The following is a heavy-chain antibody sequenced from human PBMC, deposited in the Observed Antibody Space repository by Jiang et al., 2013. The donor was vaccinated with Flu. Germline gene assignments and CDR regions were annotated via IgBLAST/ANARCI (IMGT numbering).Heavy chain of an antibody. CDR3: ARAPYCSGGSCYSNFDY. CDR1: GYSFTSYW. Sequence: CGAEVKKPGESLKISCKGSGYSFTSYWIGWVRQMPGKGLEWMGIIYPGDSDTRYSPSFQGQVTISADKSISTAYLQWSSLKASDTAMYYCARAPYCSGGSCYSNFDYWGQGTLVTVSS. D-gene: IGHD2-15*01. CDR2: IYPGDSDT. V-gene: IGHV5-51*01. J-gene: IGHJ4*02.